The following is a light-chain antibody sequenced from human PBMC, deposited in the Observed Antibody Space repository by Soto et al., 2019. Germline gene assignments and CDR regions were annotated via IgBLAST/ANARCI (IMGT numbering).Light chain of an antibody. CDR2: EVS. CDR3: SSYTSTSAWV. V-gene: IGLV2-14*01. J-gene: IGLJ3*02. CDR1: TSDVGGYNS. Sequence: QSVLTQPASVSGSPGQSITISCTGTTSDVGGYNSVSWFQQHPGKAPQLIIHEVSNRPSGVSDRFSGSKSGNTASLTISGLQAEDETDYYCSSYTSTSAWVFGGGTKLTVL.